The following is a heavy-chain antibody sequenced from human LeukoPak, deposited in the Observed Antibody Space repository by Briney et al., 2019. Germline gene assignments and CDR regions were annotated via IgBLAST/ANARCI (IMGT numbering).Heavy chain of an antibody. CDR1: GFTFSSYW. J-gene: IGHJ6*02. V-gene: IGHV3-74*01. CDR2: INTDGSRT. D-gene: IGHD3-10*01. Sequence: GGSLRLSCAASGFTFSSYWMHWVRQAPGKGLVWVSRINTDGSRTSYADSVKGRFTISRDNAKNTLYLQMNSLRAEDTAVYYCARDILLWFGEYYGMDVWGQGTTVTVSS. CDR3: ARDILLWFGEYYGMDV.